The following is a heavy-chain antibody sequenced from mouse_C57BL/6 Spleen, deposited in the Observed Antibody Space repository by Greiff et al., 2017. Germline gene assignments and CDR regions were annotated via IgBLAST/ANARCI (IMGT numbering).Heavy chain of an antibody. CDR1: GFNIKNTY. CDR3: AFYYYGSSTAWFAY. J-gene: IGHJ3*01. V-gene: IGHV14-3*01. Sequence: DVQLQESVAELVRPGASVKLSCTASGFNIKNTYMHWVKQRPEQGLEWIGRIDPANGNTKYAPKFQGKATITADTSSNTAYLQLSSLTSEDTAIYYCAFYYYGSSTAWFAYWGQGTLVTVSA. CDR2: IDPANGNT. D-gene: IGHD1-1*01.